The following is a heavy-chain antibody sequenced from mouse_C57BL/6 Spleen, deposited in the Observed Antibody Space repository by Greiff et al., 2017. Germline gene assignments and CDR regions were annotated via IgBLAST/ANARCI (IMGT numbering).Heavy chain of an antibody. J-gene: IGHJ4*01. Sequence: EVHLVESGAELVRPGASVKLSCTASGFNIKDDYMHWVKQRPEQGLEWIGWIDPENGDTEYASKFQGKATITADTSSNTAYLQLSSLTSEDTAVYYCIRGPYYYFAMDYWGQGTSVTVSS. CDR1: GFNIKDDY. CDR3: IRGPYYYFAMDY. V-gene: IGHV14-4*01. D-gene: IGHD1-1*01. CDR2: IDPENGDT.